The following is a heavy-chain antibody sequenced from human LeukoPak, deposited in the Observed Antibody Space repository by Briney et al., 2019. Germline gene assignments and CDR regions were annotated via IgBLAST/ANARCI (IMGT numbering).Heavy chain of an antibody. CDR2: IIPILGIA. Sequence: SVKVSCKASGGTFSSYAISWVRQAPGQGLEWMGRIIPILGIANYAQKFQGRVTITADKSTSTAYMELSSLRSEDTAVYYCASGSSLDAFDIWGQGTVVTVSS. D-gene: IGHD6-13*01. J-gene: IGHJ3*02. CDR3: ASGSSLDAFDI. V-gene: IGHV1-69*04. CDR1: GGTFSSYA.